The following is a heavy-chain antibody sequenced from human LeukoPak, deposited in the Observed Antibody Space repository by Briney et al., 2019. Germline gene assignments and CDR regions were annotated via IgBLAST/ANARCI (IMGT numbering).Heavy chain of an antibody. D-gene: IGHD6-13*01. CDR2: ISYDGSNK. J-gene: IGHJ4*02. CDR1: GFTFSGYG. V-gene: IGHV3-30*18. CDR3: AKVPSHGIAAPTY. Sequence: GGSLRLSCAASGFTFSGYGMHWVRQAPGKGLEWVAVISYDGSNKYYADSVKGRFTISRDNSKNTLYLQMNSLRAEDTAVYYCAKVPSHGIAAPTYWGQGTLVTVSS.